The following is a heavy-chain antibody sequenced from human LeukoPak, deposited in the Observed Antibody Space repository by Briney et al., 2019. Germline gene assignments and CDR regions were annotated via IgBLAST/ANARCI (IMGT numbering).Heavy chain of an antibody. CDR3: ARGTAVPRAYYFDY. D-gene: IGHD3-10*01. CDR1: GGSIDSSSYF. CDR2: IYYSGST. V-gene: IGHV4-39*01. Sequence: PSETLSLTCTVSGGSIDSSSYFWGWIRQPPGKGLEWIGTIYYSGSTYYNPSLKSRLTISVDTSKNQFSLKLSSVTAADTALYYCARGTAVPRAYYFDYGGQEPLVTVSS. J-gene: IGHJ4*02.